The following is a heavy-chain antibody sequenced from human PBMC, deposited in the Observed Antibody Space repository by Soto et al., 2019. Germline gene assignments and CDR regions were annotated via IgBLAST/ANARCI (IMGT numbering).Heavy chain of an antibody. D-gene: IGHD6-19*01. CDR2: IYPGDSDT. CDR3: ARRYRSGWYVGNWFDP. V-gene: IGHV5-51*01. Sequence: GESLKISCKGSGYSFTSYWIGWVRQMPGKGLEWMGIIYPGDSDTRYSPSFQGQVTISADKSISTAYLQWSSLKASDTAMYYCARRYRSGWYVGNWFDPWGQGTLVTVPQ. J-gene: IGHJ5*02. CDR1: GYSFTSYW.